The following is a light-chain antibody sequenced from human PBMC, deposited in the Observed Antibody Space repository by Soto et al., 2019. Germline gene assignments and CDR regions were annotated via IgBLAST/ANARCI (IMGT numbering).Light chain of an antibody. Sequence: DIQLTQSPSLLSESLGHIVTLTCRASHDISTYLAWYQQKPEKAPKLMIYEASTLQSGVPSRFSGSGSGTEFTLTISGLMTEDFATYHCQQLNTLPFTFGQGTRLEI. CDR1: HDISTY. V-gene: IGKV1-9*01. CDR3: QQLNTLPFT. J-gene: IGKJ5*01. CDR2: EAS.